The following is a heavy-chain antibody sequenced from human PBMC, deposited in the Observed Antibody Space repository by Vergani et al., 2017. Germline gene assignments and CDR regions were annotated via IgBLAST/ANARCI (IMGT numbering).Heavy chain of an antibody. J-gene: IGHJ4*02. V-gene: IGHV1-8*03. D-gene: IGHD2-8*01. CDR3: VRARRTCTYDHCPRYYYDL. Sequence: QEQLVQSGSELKKPGASVKVSCKASGYSFNNYAIHWVRQATGQGLEWMGWMNPISGNTGYAQNLQGRLTITRDTSVNTAYMELSSLTTEDMAVYYCVRARRTCTYDHCPRYYYDLWGQGTLVTVSS. CDR2: MNPISGNT. CDR1: GYSFNNYA.